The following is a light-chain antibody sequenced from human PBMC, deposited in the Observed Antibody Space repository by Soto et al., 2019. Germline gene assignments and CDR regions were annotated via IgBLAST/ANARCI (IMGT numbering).Light chain of an antibody. CDR2: DVS. V-gene: IGLV2-11*01. CDR1: ISDVGYYNY. J-gene: IGLJ1*01. CDR3: CSYVGSVIFV. Sequence: QSVLGPPRSVSGSPEQSFPISCTGTISDVGYYNYVSWYQQYPGKAPKLMIYDVSGRPSGVPDRFSGSKSGNTASLTISGLQAEDEAYYYCCSYVGSVIFVFGTGTKVTVL.